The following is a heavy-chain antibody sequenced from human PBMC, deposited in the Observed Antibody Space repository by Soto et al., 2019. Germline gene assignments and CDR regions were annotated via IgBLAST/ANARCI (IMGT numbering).Heavy chain of an antibody. J-gene: IGHJ6*02. CDR2: MYKTGST. CDR1: DGSISGYY. V-gene: IGHV4-59*01. D-gene: IGHD2-21*02. CDR3: ARDLWGYCGTDCYPLDV. Sequence: PSETLSLTCTVSDGSISGYYWSWIRQPPGKGLEWIGYMYKTGSTVYNPSFKSRVTISVDTSKNQFSLKLNSVTAADTAVYYCARDLWGYCGTDCYPLDVWGQGTTVTVSS.